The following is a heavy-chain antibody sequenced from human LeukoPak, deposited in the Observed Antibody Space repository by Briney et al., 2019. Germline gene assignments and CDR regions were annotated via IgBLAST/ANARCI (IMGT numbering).Heavy chain of an antibody. CDR3: AREMATISAGEIRMAFDI. CDR2: ISSSGSTI. CDR1: GFTFSSYE. J-gene: IGHJ3*02. V-gene: IGHV3-48*03. D-gene: IGHD5-24*01. Sequence: GGSLRLSCAASGFTFSSYEMNWVRQAPGKGLEWVSYISSSGSTIYYADSVKGRFTISRDNAKNSLYLQMNSLRAEDTAVYYCAREMATISAGEIRMAFDIWGQGTMVTVSS.